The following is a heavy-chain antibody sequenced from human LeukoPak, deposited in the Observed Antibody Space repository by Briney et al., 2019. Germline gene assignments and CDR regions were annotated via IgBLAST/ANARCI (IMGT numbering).Heavy chain of an antibody. CDR3: ATDRDNSDWQKRFDS. D-gene: IGHD2-21*02. CDR2: INQDASEI. V-gene: IGHV3-7*01. J-gene: IGHJ4*02. Sequence: PGGSLRLSCAASGFTLSTYWMNWYRQAPRKGLEWVGNINQDASEINYVDSVRGRFTISRDNAKNSLHLQMNSLRAEDTAVYYCATDRDNSDWQKRFDSWGQGTLVTVSS. CDR1: GFTLSTYW.